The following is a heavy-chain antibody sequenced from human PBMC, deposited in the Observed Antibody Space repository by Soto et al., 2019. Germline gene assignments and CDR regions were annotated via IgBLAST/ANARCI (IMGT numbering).Heavy chain of an antibody. CDR3: ARVFIVVVPAASYYYYYMDV. CDR2: INAGNGNT. D-gene: IGHD2-2*01. J-gene: IGHJ6*03. Sequence: QVQLVQSGAEVKKPGASVKVSCKASGYTFTSYAMHWVRQAPGQRLEWMGWINAGNGNTKYSQKFQGRVTITRDTSACTAYMELSSLRSEDTAVYYCARVFIVVVPAASYYYYYMDVWGKGTTVTVSS. CDR1: GYTFTSYA. V-gene: IGHV1-3*01.